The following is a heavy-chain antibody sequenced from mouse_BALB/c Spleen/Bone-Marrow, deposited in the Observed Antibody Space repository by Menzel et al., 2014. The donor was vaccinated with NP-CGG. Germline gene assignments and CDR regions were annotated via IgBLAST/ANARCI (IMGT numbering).Heavy chain of an antibody. CDR2: ITSGGST. CDR1: GFTFSSYA. CDR3: VRGLVLQADWYFDG. J-gene: IGHJ1*01. Sequence: DVKLVESGGGLVKPGESLKLSCAASGFTFSSYAMSWVRQTPEKRLERVASITSGGSTYYPDSVKGRFTISRDNARNIQYLQLSSQRSEDTAIYCCVRGLVLQADWYFDGWGAGTTVTVSS. D-gene: IGHD1-1*01. V-gene: IGHV5-6-5*01.